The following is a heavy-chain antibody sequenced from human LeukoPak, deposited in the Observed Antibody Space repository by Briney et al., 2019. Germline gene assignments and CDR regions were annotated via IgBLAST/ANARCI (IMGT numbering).Heavy chain of an antibody. CDR3: ARDLYYGSGSYYNPLGY. J-gene: IGHJ4*02. D-gene: IGHD3-10*01. CDR1: GFTFSSYA. V-gene: IGHV3-30*14. Sequence: GGSLRLSCSASGFTFSSYAMHWVRQAPGKGLEWVAVISYDGSNKYYADSVKGRFTISRDNSKNTLYLQMNSLRAEDTAVYYCARDLYYGSGSYYNPLGYWGQGTLVTVSS. CDR2: ISYDGSNK.